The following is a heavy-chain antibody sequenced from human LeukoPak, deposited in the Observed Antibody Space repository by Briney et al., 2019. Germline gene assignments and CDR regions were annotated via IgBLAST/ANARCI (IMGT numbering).Heavy chain of an antibody. J-gene: IGHJ6*03. CDR3: ARGNDFWSGYPSNYYYYYMDV. CDR1: GGTFSSYA. CDR2: IIPIVGTA. V-gene: IGHV1-69*13. Sequence: SVKVSCKASGGTFSSYAISWVRQAPGQGLEWMGGIIPIVGTANYAQKFQGRVTITADESTSTAYMELSSLRSEDTAVYYCARGNDFWSGYPSNYYYYYMDVWGKGTTVTVSS. D-gene: IGHD3-3*01.